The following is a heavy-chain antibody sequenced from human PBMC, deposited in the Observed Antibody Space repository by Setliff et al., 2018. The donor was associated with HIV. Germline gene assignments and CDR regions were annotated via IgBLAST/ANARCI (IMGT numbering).Heavy chain of an antibody. CDR2: IYPGDSDT. CDR3: ARQTSRYITLSPPDY. CDR1: GYSFTSYW. Sequence: PGESLKISCKGSGYSFTSYWIGWVRQMPGKGLEWMGIIYPGDSDTRYSPSFQGQVTISADKSISTAYLQWSSLKASDTAMYYCARQTSRYITLSPPDYWGQGTLVTVSS. J-gene: IGHJ4*02. D-gene: IGHD3-9*01. V-gene: IGHV5-51*01.